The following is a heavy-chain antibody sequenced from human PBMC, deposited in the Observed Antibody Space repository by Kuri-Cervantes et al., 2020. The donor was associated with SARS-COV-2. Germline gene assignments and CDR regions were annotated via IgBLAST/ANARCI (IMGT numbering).Heavy chain of an antibody. J-gene: IGHJ4*02. CDR3: ARHSYDFWSGSEPFDY. CDR2: IYYSGST. CDR1: GGSISSYY. Sequence: SETLSLTCTVSGGSISSYYWSWIRQPPGQGLEWLGYIYYSGSTKYNPSLKSRVTISVDTSKNQFSLKLSSVTAADTAVYYCARHSYDFWSGSEPFDYWGQGTLVTVSS. D-gene: IGHD3-3*01. V-gene: IGHV4-59*08.